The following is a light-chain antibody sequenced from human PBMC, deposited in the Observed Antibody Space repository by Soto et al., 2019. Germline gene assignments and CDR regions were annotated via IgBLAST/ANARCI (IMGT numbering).Light chain of an antibody. V-gene: IGKV1-39*01. J-gene: IGKJ1*01. Sequence: DIQMTQSPSTLSASVGDRVTITCRASQSIARWLAWYKQKPGKAPSLLIYAASTLQSGVPSRFSGSGSGTDFTLTISSLQPEDFATYYCQQSYSTPRTFGQGTKVDI. CDR2: AAS. CDR1: QSIARW. CDR3: QQSYSTPRT.